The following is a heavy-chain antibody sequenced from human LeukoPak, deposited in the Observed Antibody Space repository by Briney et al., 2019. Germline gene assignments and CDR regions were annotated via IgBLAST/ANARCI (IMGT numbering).Heavy chain of an antibody. CDR3: ARGYYSSTSCYRWFDP. J-gene: IGHJ5*02. CDR1: GGSISSHY. Sequence: SETLSLTCTVSGGSISSHYWSWIRQPPGKGLEWIGYIYYSGSTNYNPSLKSRVTISVDTSKNQFSLKLSSVTAADTAVYYCARGYYSSTSCYRWFDPWGQGTLVTVSS. D-gene: IGHD2-2*02. CDR2: IYYSGST. V-gene: IGHV4-59*11.